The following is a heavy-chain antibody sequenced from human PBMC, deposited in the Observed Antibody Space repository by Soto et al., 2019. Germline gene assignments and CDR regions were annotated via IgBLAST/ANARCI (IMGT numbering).Heavy chain of an antibody. J-gene: IGHJ6*02. Sequence: QVQLVQSGAEVKKPGSSVKVSCKASGGTFSSYAISWVRQAPGQGLEWMGGIIPIFGTADYAQKFQGRVTPTADESTSPAYMELSTLRSEDTAVYYCASHGGRSPEGRYYYGMDVWGQGTTVTVSS. CDR2: IIPIFGTA. V-gene: IGHV1-69*12. CDR3: ASHGGRSPEGRYYYGMDV. CDR1: GGTFSSYA. D-gene: IGHD1-26*01.